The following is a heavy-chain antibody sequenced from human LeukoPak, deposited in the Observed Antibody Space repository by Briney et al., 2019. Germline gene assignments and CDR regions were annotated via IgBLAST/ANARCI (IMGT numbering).Heavy chain of an antibody. CDR2: FYTSGTT. Sequence: SETLSLTCTVSGGSISSSSYSWNWIRQPAGKGLEWIGRFYTSGTTNYNPSLKSRVTMSIDTSKNQVSLKMRSVTAADTAVYYCARTVVTLDWYFDLWGRGTLSVSPQ. CDR3: ARTVVTLDWYFDL. V-gene: IGHV4-61*02. CDR1: GGSISSSSYS. J-gene: IGHJ2*01. D-gene: IGHD4-23*01.